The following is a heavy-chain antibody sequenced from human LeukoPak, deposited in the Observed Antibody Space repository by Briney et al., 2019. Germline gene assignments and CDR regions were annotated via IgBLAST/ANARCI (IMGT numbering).Heavy chain of an antibody. Sequence: HPGGSLRLSCAASGFTFSSYAMSWVRRAPGKGLEWVSAISGSGGSTYYADSVKGRFTISRDNSKNTLYLQMNSLRAEDTAVYYCAKARGYDLEYYFDYWGQGTLVTVSS. CDR1: GFTFSSYA. D-gene: IGHD5-12*01. J-gene: IGHJ4*02. CDR2: ISGSGGST. V-gene: IGHV3-23*01. CDR3: AKARGYDLEYYFDY.